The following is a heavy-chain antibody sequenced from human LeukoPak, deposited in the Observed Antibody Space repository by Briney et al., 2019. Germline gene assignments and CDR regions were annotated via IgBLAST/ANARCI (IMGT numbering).Heavy chain of an antibody. Sequence: PSETLSLTCAVYGGSFSGYYWSWIRQPPGKGLERIGEINHSGSTNYNPSLKSRVTISVDTSKNQFSLKLSSVTAADTAVYYCARGRVRSSHKTRNWFDPWGQGTLVTVSS. V-gene: IGHV4-34*01. CDR1: GGSFSGYY. J-gene: IGHJ5*02. CDR2: INHSGST. D-gene: IGHD1-14*01. CDR3: ARGRVRSSHKTRNWFDP.